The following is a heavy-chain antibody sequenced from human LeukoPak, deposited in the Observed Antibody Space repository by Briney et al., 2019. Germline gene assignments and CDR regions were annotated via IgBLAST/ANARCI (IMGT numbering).Heavy chain of an antibody. CDR3: ARHRRVAMIVVVISKGFDY. J-gene: IGHJ4*02. D-gene: IGHD3-22*01. Sequence: SETLSLTCAVYGGSFSGYYWSWIRQPPGKGLEWIGEINHSGSTNYNPSLKSRVTISVDTSKNQFSLKLSSVTAADTAVYYCARHRRVAMIVVVISKGFDYWGQGTLVTVSS. V-gene: IGHV4-34*01. CDR1: GGSFSGYY. CDR2: INHSGST.